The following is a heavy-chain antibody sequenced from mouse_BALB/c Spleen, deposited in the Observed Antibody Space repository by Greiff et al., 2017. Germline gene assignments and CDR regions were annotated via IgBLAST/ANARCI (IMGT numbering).Heavy chain of an antibody. CDR3: ASSITTATGAMDY. CDR2: IWSDGST. V-gene: IGHV2-6-2*01. J-gene: IGHJ4*01. CDR1: GFSLTSYG. D-gene: IGHD1-2*01. Sequence: VQLQESGPDLVAPSQSLSITCTVSGFSLTSYGVHWVRQPPGKGLEWLVVIWSDGSTTYNSALKSRLSISKDNSKSQVFLKMSSLQTDDTAMYYCASSITTATGAMDYWGQGTSVTVSS.